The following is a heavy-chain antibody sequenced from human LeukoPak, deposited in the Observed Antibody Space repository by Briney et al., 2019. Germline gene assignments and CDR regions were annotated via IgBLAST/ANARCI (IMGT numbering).Heavy chain of an antibody. Sequence: GGSLRLSCTASGFTFSGYWMNWVRQAPGKGLEWVGRIKSRTDGGTIEYAAPVKGRFSISRDDSKNTLYLQINSLKTEDTAVYYCADLGDYAVGWGQGTLVTVSS. CDR3: ADLGDYAVG. J-gene: IGHJ4*02. V-gene: IGHV3-15*01. CDR2: IKSRTDGGTI. D-gene: IGHD4-17*01. CDR1: GFTFSGYW.